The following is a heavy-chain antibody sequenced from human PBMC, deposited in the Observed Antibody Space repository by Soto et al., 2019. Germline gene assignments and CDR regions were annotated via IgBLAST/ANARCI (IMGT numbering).Heavy chain of an antibody. J-gene: IGHJ3*02. V-gene: IGHV2-5*02. CDR3: ALGELGNAFDI. CDR2: IYWDDDK. CDR1: GFSLSTSGVG. Sequence: QITLKESGPTLVKPTQTLTLTCTFSGFSLSTSGVGVGWIRQPPGKALEWLALIYWDDDKRYSPSLKSRLTITKDTSKNQVVLTMTNMEPVDTATYYCALGELGNAFDIWGQGTMVTVSS. D-gene: IGHD7-27*01.